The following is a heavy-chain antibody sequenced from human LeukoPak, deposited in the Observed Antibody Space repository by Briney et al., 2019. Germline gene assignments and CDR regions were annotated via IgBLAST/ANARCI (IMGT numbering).Heavy chain of an antibody. Sequence: QSGRSLRLSCAASGFTFSNYGMHWVRQAPGKGLEWVAAISYDGSTKYYADSVKGRFTSSRDNSKNTLYLQMNSLRPEDTAVYYCAKDSSVWVVGAISFFDYWGQGTLVTVSS. CDR1: GFTFSNYG. CDR3: AKDSSVWVVGAISFFDY. CDR2: ISYDGSTK. J-gene: IGHJ4*02. D-gene: IGHD1-26*01. V-gene: IGHV3-30*18.